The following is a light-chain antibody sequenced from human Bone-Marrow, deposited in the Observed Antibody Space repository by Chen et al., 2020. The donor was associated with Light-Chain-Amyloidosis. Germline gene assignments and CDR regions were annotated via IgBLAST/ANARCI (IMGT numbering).Light chain of an antibody. V-gene: IGLV3-21*02. CDR2: DDS. CDR3: QVWDSGSHHYV. J-gene: IGLJ1*01. Sequence: SYVLTQPSSVSVAPGQTATIACGGNNIGSTSVHWYQQTPGQAPLLVVYDDSDRRSGIPERFSGYNSGNTATLTISRVEAGDEADYYCQVWDSGSHHYVFGTGTKVTVL. CDR1: NIGSTS.